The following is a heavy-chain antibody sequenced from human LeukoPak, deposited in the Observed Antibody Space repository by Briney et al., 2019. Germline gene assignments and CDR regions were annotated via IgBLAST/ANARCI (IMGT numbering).Heavy chain of an antibody. CDR2: ITSRSGTM. CDR1: GFTFGSYS. V-gene: IGHV3-48*01. CDR3: AKDQPPYGMDV. Sequence: GGSLRLSCAASGFTFGSYSMNWVRQAPGKGLEWVAYITSRSGTMFYADSVKGRFTISRDNAENSLYLQMNSLRAEDTALYYCAKDQPPYGMDVWGQGTTVTVSS. J-gene: IGHJ6*02.